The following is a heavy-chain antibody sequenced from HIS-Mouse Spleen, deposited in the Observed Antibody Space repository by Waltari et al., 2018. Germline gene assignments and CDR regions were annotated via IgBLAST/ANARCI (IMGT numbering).Heavy chain of an antibody. CDR1: GFTFSSYW. CDR2: INRDGSSK. J-gene: IGHJ4*02. CDR3: ARLGGSGTGL. D-gene: IGHD3-10*01. V-gene: IGHV3-74*01. Sequence: EVQLVESGGGLVQPGGSLRLSCAASGFTFSSYWMHWVRQAPGQGLVWVSRINRDGSSKSYADSVKGRFTISRDNAKNTLYLQMNSLRAEDTAVYYCARLGGSGTGLWGQGTLVTVSS.